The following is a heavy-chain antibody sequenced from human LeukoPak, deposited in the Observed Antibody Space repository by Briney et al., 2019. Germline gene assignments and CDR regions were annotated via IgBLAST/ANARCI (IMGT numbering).Heavy chain of an antibody. V-gene: IGHV4-34*01. CDR2: INHSGST. CDR3: ARGRTPLYYYGSGSFYDY. CDR1: GGSFSGYY. Sequence: SETLSLTCAVYGGSFSGYYWSWIRQPPGKGLEWIGEINHSGSTNYNPSLKSRVTISVDMSKNQSSLKLSSVTAADTAVYYCARGRTPLYYYGSGSFYDYWGQGTLVTVSS. J-gene: IGHJ4*02. D-gene: IGHD3-10*01.